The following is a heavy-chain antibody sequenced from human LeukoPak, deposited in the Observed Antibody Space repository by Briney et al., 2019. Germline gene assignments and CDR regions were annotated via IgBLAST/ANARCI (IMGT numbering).Heavy chain of an antibody. CDR3: ARGSGRYYYYGMDV. V-gene: IGHV4-59*01. CDR2: IYYSGST. J-gene: IGHJ6*02. CDR1: GGSISSYY. Sequence: SETLSLTCIVSGGSISSYYWTWIRQPPGKGLEWIEHIYYSGSTNYNPSLKSRVTISLDTSKNQFSLRLTSVTAADAAVYYCARGSGRYYYYGMDVWGQGTTVTVSS. D-gene: IGHD6-25*01.